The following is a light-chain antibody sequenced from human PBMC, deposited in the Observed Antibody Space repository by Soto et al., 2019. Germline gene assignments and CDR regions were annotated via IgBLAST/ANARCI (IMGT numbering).Light chain of an antibody. CDR1: QSVSTS. V-gene: IGKV1-5*03. J-gene: IGKJ2*01. CDR2: KAS. Sequence: DIQMTQSPSTLSASVGDRATITCRASQSVSTSLAWYQQKPGKAPKLLIFKASTLESGVSSRFSGSGSGTEFTLTISSLQPDDFATYYCQQYDSYSYTFGQGTKVDIK. CDR3: QQYDSYSYT.